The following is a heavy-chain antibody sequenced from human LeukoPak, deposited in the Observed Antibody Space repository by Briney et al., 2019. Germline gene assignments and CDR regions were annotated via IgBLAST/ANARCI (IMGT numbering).Heavy chain of an antibody. V-gene: IGHV3-20*04. CDR2: INWNGGST. D-gene: IGHD5-24*01. CDR1: GFTFSSYW. J-gene: IGHJ4*02. CDR3: ARDLSRDGYNEEHDY. Sequence: SGGSLRLSCAASGFTFSSYWMHWVRQAPGKGLEWVSGINWNGGSTGYADSVKGRFTISRDNAKNPLDLQMNSLRAEDTALYYCARDLSRDGYNEEHDYWGQGTLVTVSS.